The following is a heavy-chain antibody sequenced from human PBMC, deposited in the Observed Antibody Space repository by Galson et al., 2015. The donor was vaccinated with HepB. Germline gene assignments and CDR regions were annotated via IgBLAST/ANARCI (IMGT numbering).Heavy chain of an antibody. D-gene: IGHD3-10*01. CDR2: ISYNGNT. V-gene: IGHV4-39*01. Sequence: ETLSLTCTVSGGSISSNNYHWGWIRQSPGKGLEWIGSISYNGNTFYNPSLQSRVTISVDTSKNQFSLKLSSVTAADTAVYYCARLEVDSGWGRYCDYWGQGTLLTVSS. CDR1: GGSISSNNYH. CDR3: ARLEVDSGWGRYCDY. J-gene: IGHJ4*02.